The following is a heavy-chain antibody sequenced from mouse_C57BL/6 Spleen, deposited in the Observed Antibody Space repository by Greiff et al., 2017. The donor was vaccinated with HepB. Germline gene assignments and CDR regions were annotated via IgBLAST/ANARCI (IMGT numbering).Heavy chain of an antibody. J-gene: IGHJ2*01. Sequence: EVQGVESGGDLVKPGGSLKLSCAASGFTFSSYGMSWVRQTPDKRLEWVATISSGGSYTYYPDSVKGRFTISRDNAKNTLYLQMSSLKSEDTAMYYCASAVSTDFDYWGQGTTLTVSS. D-gene: IGHD6-1*01. CDR1: GFTFSSYG. CDR3: ASAVSTDFDY. V-gene: IGHV5-6*01. CDR2: ISSGGSYT.